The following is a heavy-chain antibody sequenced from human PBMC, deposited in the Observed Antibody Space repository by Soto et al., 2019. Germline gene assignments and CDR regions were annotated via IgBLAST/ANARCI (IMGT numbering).Heavy chain of an antibody. D-gene: IGHD1-26*01. CDR3: GRGRSGQIVVFY. Sequence: ASVKVSCKASRYTFTSYDIFWVRQSPGQGLEWMGWMRTASGDTHYAQNFQGRVTMTRDMSITTVYMELNNLSPDDTAVYYCGRGRSGQIVVFYWGQGTPVTVSS. CDR1: RYTFTSYD. CDR2: MRTASGDT. J-gene: IGHJ4*02. V-gene: IGHV1-2*02.